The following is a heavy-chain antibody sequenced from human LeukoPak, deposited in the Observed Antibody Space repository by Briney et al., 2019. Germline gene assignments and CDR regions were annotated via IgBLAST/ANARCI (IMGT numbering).Heavy chain of an antibody. D-gene: IGHD1-26*01. V-gene: IGHV3-7*01. Sequence: GGSLRLSCAASGFTVSSNYMSWVRQAPGKGLEWVANIKQDGSEKYYVDSVKGRFTISRDNAKNSLYLQMNSLRAEDTAVYYCAREGGAEELDYWGQGTLVTVSS. CDR2: IKQDGSEK. CDR3: AREGGAEELDY. J-gene: IGHJ4*02. CDR1: GFTVSSNY.